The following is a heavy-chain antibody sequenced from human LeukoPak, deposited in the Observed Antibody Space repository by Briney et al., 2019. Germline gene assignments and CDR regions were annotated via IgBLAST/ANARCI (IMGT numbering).Heavy chain of an antibody. CDR2: IIPIFGTA. J-gene: IGHJ2*01. D-gene: IGHD6-6*01. CDR3: ALPTSSSTLDWYFDL. CDR1: GGTFSSYA. Sequence: ASVKVSRKASGGTFSSYAISWVRQAPGQGLEWMGGIIPIFGTANYAQKFQGRVTITADKSTSTAYMELSSLRSEDTAVYYCALPTSSSTLDWYFDLWGRGTLVTVSS. V-gene: IGHV1-69*06.